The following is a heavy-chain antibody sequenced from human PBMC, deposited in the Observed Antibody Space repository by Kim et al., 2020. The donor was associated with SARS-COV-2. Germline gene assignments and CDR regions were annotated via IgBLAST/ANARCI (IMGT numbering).Heavy chain of an antibody. CDR3: ARNEDY. J-gene: IGHJ4*02. CDR2: IDADNGNT. Sequence: ASVKVSCKASGYTFTSYAFHWVRQAPGQRLEWMGWIDADNGNTKYSQKFKGRVTITRDTSARTAYMELSSLRSEDTAVYYCARNEDYWGQGTLVTVSS. CDR1: GYTFTSYA. V-gene: IGHV1-3*01.